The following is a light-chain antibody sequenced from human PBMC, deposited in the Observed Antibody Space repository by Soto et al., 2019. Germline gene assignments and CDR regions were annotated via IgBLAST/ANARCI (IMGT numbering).Light chain of an antibody. J-gene: IGLJ1*01. Sequence: SYELTQPPSMSVAPGQTARITCGGNNIGSKTVHWYQQKAGQAPVLVVYDDSDRPSGIPERFSGYNSGNTATLTISRVEAGDEAEYYCQVWDVSTFHSVFGTGTKVTVL. V-gene: IGLV3-21*02. CDR1: NIGSKT. CDR2: DDS. CDR3: QVWDVSTFHSV.